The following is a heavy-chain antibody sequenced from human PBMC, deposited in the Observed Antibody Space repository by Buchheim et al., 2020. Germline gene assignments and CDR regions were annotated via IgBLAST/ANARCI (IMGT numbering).Heavy chain of an antibody. J-gene: IGHJ6*03. CDR2: IIPIFGTA. Sequence: QVQLVQSGAEVKKPGSSVKVSCKASGGTFSSYAISWVRQAPGQGLEWMGGIIPIFGTANYAQKFQGRVTITADESPSTAYMELSSPRSEDTAVYYCARHPVPAAIRRIYYYYYMDVWGKGTT. V-gene: IGHV1-69*01. CDR1: GGTFSSYA. CDR3: ARHPVPAAIRRIYYYYYMDV. D-gene: IGHD2-2*01.